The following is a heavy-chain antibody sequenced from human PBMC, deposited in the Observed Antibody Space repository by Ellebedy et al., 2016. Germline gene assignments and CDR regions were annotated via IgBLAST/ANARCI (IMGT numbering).Heavy chain of an antibody. CDR2: IYSGGST. D-gene: IGHD4-23*01. Sequence: GGSLRLSCAASGFTVSSNYMSWVRQAPGKGLEWVSVIYSGGSTYYADSVKGRFTISRDNSKNTLYLQMNSLIAEDTAVYYCARGGKGSYGFDPWGQGTLVTVSS. V-gene: IGHV3-53*01. CDR1: GFTVSSNY. J-gene: IGHJ5*02. CDR3: ARGGKGSYGFDP.